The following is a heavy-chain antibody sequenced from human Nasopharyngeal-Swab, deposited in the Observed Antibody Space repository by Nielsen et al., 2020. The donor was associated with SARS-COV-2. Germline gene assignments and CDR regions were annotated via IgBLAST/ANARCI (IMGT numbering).Heavy chain of an antibody. CDR3: ARSPGIKGSYFDY. J-gene: IGHJ4*02. CDR2: IYPGDSDT. CDR1: GYSFTSYR. Sequence: GGSLRLSCKGSGYSFTSYRIGWVRQMPGKGLEWMGIIYPGDSDTRYSPSFQGQVTISADKSISTAYLQWSSLKASDTAMYYCARSPGIKGSYFDYWGQGTLVTVSS. V-gene: IGHV5-51*01. D-gene: IGHD1-14*01.